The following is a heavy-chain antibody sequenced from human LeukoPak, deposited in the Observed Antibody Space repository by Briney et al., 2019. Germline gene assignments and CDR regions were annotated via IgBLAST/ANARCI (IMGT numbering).Heavy chain of an antibody. J-gene: IGHJ3*02. Sequence: GGSLRLSCAASGFTFSSYGMHWVRQAPGKGLEWVAFIRYDGSNKYYADSVKGRFTISRDNSKNTLYLQMNSLRAEDTAVYYCAKGEGDCSSTSCYDAFDIWGQGTMVTVSS. CDR1: GFTFSSYG. CDR3: AKGEGDCSSTSCYDAFDI. CDR2: IRYDGSNK. V-gene: IGHV3-30*02. D-gene: IGHD2-2*01.